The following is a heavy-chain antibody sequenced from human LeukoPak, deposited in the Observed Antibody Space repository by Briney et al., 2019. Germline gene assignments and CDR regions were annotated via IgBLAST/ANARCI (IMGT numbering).Heavy chain of an antibody. V-gene: IGHV1-18*01. J-gene: IGHJ6*03. D-gene: IGHD2-2*02. CDR2: ISAYNGNT. CDR3: ARDPGKGQYQLLYPADFDYYYYYMDV. Sequence: ASVKVSCKASGYTFTSYGISWVRQAPGQGLEWMGWISAYNGNTNYAQKLQGRVTMTTDTSTSTAYMELRSLRSDDTAVYYCARDPGKGQYQLLYPADFDYYYYYMDVWGKGTTVTVSS. CDR1: GYTFTSYG.